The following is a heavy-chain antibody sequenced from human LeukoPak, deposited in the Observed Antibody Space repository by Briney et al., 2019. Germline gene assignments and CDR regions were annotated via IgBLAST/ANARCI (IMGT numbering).Heavy chain of an antibody. CDR2: VNPNRGHT. Sequence: ASVKVSCKASGYTFTSYDINWVRQATGQGLEWMGWVNPNRGHTGYAQKFQGRVTMTRNTSISTAYMELSSLRSEDTAVYYCARGAPGSYCSGGSCPYFDYWGQGTLVSVSS. CDR3: ARGAPGSYCSGGSCPYFDY. CDR1: GYTFTSYD. V-gene: IGHV1-8*01. J-gene: IGHJ4*02. D-gene: IGHD2-15*01.